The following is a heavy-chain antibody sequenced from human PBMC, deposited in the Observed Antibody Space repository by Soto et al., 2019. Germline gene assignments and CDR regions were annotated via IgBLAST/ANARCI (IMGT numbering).Heavy chain of an antibody. CDR3: AHRRGYYGSGSYSGMFWFDP. CDR1: GFSLSTSGEA. V-gene: IGHV2-5*02. CDR2: IYWDDDK. D-gene: IGHD3-10*01. J-gene: IGHJ5*02. Sequence: QINSNASGPTLMKPTQTLTQTCTFTGFSLSTSGEAVGWIRQPPGKALEWLALIYWDDDKRYSPSLKSRLTITKDTSKNQVVLTMTNIDPVDTATYYCAHRRGYYGSGSYSGMFWFDPWGQGTLVTVSS.